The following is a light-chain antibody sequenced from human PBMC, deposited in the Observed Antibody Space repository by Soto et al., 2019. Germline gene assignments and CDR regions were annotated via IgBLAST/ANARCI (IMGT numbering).Light chain of an antibody. CDR3: QRYDTYST. CDR1: QNIRNW. V-gene: IGKV1-5*01. CDR2: DAS. Sequence: DIQMPQSPSTLSASVGDRVPITCRASQNIRNWLSWYQQKPGKATNPLIYDASSLKSGVPARFGGSGAGTEFTLTISSLHHEDFATYYYQRYDTYSTFGPGTRLEIK. J-gene: IGKJ5*01.